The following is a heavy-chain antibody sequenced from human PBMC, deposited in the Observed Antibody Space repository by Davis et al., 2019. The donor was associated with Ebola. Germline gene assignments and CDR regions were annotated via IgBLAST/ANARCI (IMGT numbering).Heavy chain of an antibody. CDR3: ARWPPLRVWYYGMDV. CDR2: IYFSGST. D-gene: IGHD2-21*01. V-gene: IGHV4-31*03. Sequence: MPSETLSLTCTVSGGSISSGGYYWSWIRQHPGKGLEWIGYIYFSGSTSYNPSLKRRVTISVDTSKNQFSLKLSSVTAADTAVYYCARWPPLRVWYYGMDVWGQGTTVTVSS. CDR1: GGSISSGGYY. J-gene: IGHJ6*02.